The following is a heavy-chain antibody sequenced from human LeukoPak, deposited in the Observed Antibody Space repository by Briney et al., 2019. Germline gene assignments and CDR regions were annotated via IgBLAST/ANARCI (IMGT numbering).Heavy chain of an antibody. Sequence: GGSLRLSCAASGFFFSKYGMNWVRQAPGKGLEWVAFIRDDGGKKNYADSVKGRFTISRDNSKNTLSLQMNSLRADDTAVYYCAKFSYGDFVAWGQGTLVTVSS. CDR1: GFFFSKYG. V-gene: IGHV3-30*02. D-gene: IGHD4-17*01. CDR3: AKFSYGDFVA. J-gene: IGHJ5*02. CDR2: IRDDGGKK.